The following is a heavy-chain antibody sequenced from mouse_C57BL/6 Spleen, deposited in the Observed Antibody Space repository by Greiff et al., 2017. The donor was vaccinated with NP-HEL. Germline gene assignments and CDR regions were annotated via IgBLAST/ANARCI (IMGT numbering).Heavy chain of an antibody. J-gene: IGHJ4*01. CDR3: ANYYDNDGAEDYAMDY. CDR1: GFNIKNTY. Sequence: VQLQQSVAELVRPGASVKLSCTASGFNIKNTYMHWVKQRPEQGLEWIGRIDPANGNTKYAPKFQGQATITADTSSNTAYLQLSSLTSEDTAIYSCANYYDNDGAEDYAMDYWGQGTSVTVSS. D-gene: IGHD2-4*01. V-gene: IGHV14-3*01. CDR2: IDPANGNT.